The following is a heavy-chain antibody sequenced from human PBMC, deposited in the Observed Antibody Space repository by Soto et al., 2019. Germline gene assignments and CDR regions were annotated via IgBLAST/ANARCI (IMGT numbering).Heavy chain of an antibody. Sequence: GVSLRLSCAASGFTFSSYAMSWVRQAPGKGLEWVSAISGSGGSTYYADSVKGRFTISRDNSKNTLYLQMNSLRAEDTAVYYCAKSPHIVVVTAIAYWGQGTLVTVSS. CDR1: GFTFSSYA. D-gene: IGHD2-21*02. J-gene: IGHJ4*02. V-gene: IGHV3-23*01. CDR3: AKSPHIVVVTAIAY. CDR2: ISGSGGST.